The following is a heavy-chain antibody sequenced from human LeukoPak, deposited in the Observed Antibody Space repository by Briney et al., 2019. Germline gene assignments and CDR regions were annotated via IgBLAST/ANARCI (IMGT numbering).Heavy chain of an antibody. D-gene: IGHD3-3*01. CDR3: ARDRDIARRFLEWFWSGYYFDY. Sequence: PGASVKVSCKASGGTFSSYAISWVRQAPGQGLEWMGRIIPILGIANYAQKFQGRVTITADKSTSTAYMELSSLRSEDTAVYYCARDRDIARRFLEWFWSGYYFDYWGQGTLVTVSS. J-gene: IGHJ4*02. CDR2: IIPILGIA. CDR1: GGTFSSYA. V-gene: IGHV1-69*10.